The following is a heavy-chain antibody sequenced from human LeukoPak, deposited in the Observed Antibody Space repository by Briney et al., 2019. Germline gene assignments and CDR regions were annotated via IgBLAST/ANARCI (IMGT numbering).Heavy chain of an antibody. Sequence: GGSLRLSCAASGFTFSSYAMSWVRQAPGEGLEWVSAISGSGGSTYYADSVKGRFTISRDNSKNTLYLQMNSLRAEDTAVYYCAKDLEEAVAGTWDYWGQGTLVTVSS. CDR1: GFTFSSYA. CDR2: ISGSGGST. J-gene: IGHJ4*02. CDR3: AKDLEEAVAGTWDY. V-gene: IGHV3-23*01. D-gene: IGHD6-19*01.